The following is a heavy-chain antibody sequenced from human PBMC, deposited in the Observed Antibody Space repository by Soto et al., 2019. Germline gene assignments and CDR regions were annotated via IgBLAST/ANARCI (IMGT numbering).Heavy chain of an antibody. D-gene: IGHD5-18*01. CDR2: IYSGGST. Sequence: GGSLRLSCAAPGFTVSSNYMSWVRQAPGKGLEWVSVIYSGGSTYYADSVKGRFTISRDNSKNTLYLQMNSLRAEDTAVYYCARAGVDTASYGMDVWGQGTTVTVSS. J-gene: IGHJ6*02. CDR3: ARAGVDTASYGMDV. CDR1: GFTVSSNY. V-gene: IGHV3-53*01.